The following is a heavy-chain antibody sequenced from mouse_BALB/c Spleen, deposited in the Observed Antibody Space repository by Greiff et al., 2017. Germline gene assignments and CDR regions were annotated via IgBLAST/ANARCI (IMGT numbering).Heavy chain of an antibody. Sequence: VQLQQSGAELVKPGASVKLSCTASGFNIKDTYMHWVKQRPEQGLEWIGRIDPANGNTKYDPKFQGKATITADTSSNTAYLQLSSLTSKDTAVYYCARGLGPYYYAMDYWGQGTSVTVSS. V-gene: IGHV14-3*02. CDR2: IDPANGNT. J-gene: IGHJ4*01. CDR3: ARGLGPYYYAMDY. D-gene: IGHD4-1*01. CDR1: GFNIKDTY.